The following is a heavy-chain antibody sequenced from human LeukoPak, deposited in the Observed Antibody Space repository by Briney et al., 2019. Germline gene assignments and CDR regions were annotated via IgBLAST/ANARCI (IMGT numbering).Heavy chain of an antibody. CDR1: GGSFSGYY. D-gene: IGHD1-26*01. CDR3: ASGDQVGVGSMVLDYYYGMDV. CDR2: INHSGST. V-gene: IGHV4-34*01. J-gene: IGHJ6*02. Sequence: SETLSLTCAVYGGSFSGYYWSWIRQPPGRGLEWIGEINHSGSTNYNPSLKSRVTISVDTSKNQFSLKLSSVTAADTAVYYCASGDQVGVGSMVLDYYYGMDVWGQGTTVTVSS.